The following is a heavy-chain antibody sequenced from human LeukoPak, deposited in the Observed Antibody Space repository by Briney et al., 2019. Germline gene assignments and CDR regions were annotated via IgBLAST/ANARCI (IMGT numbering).Heavy chain of an antibody. CDR3: ASRTYCSGGSCYGHFDY. J-gene: IGHJ4*02. CDR2: IIPIFGTA. Sequence: SVKVSCKASGGTFSSYAISWVRQAPGQGLEWMGGIIPIFGTANYAQKFQGGVTITADESTSTAYMELSSLRSEDTAVYYCASRTYCSGGSCYGHFDYWGQGTLVTVSS. V-gene: IGHV1-69*13. CDR1: GGTFSSYA. D-gene: IGHD2-15*01.